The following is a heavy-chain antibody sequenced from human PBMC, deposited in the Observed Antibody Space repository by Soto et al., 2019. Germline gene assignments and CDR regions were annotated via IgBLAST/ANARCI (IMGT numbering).Heavy chain of an antibody. CDR3: AKHSGTSWFDP. J-gene: IGHJ5*02. Sequence: EVQLLESGGGLVQPGGSLRLSCAASGFTFSSYAMNWVRQAPGKGLEWVSTISGSGGNTYYTDSVKGRFTISRDNSKNTLYLQMNSLRAEDAAVYYCAKHSGTSWFDPCGLGTLVIVSS. V-gene: IGHV3-23*01. D-gene: IGHD6-19*01. CDR1: GFTFSSYA. CDR2: ISGSGGNT.